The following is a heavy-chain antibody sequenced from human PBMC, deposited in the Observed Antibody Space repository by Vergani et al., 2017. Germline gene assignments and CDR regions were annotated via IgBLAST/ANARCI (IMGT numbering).Heavy chain of an antibody. D-gene: IGHD2-15*01. V-gene: IGHV4-61*02. J-gene: IGHJ2*01. Sequence: QVQLQESGPGLVKPSQTLSLTCTVSGGSISSGSYYWSWIWQPAGKGLEWIGRIYTGGSTNYNPSLKSRVTISVDTSKNQFSLRLSSVTAADTAVYYCARVLVLAATGWXFDLWGRGTLVSVSA. CDR2: IYTGGST. CDR1: GGSISSGSYY. CDR3: ARVLVLAATGWXFDL.